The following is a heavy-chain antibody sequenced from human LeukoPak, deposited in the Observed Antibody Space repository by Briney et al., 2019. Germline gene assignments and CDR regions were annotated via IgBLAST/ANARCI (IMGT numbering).Heavy chain of an antibody. CDR1: GYTLTELS. V-gene: IGHV1-24*01. D-gene: IGHD2-15*01. J-gene: IGHJ4*02. CDR3: ATELLGVAAHLPRSYY. CDR2: FDPEDCET. Sequence: ASVKVSCKVSGYTLTELSMHWVRQAPGKGLEWMGGFDPEDCETFYAQKFQGRVTMTEDTSTDTAYMELSSLRSEDTAVYYCATELLGVAAHLPRSYYWGQGTLVTVSS.